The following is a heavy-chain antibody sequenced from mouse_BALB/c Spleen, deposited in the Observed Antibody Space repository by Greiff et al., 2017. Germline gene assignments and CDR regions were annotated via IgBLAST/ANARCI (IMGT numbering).Heavy chain of an antibody. V-gene: IGHV3-2*02. CDR3: AMGGNYPYYYAMDY. CDR1: GYSITSDYA. J-gene: IGHJ4*01. Sequence: EVHLVESGPGLVKPSQSLSLTCTVTGYSITSDYAWNWIRQFPGNKLEWMGYISYSGSTSYNPSLKSRISITRDTSKNQFFLQLNSVTTEDTATYYCAMGGNYPYYYAMDYWGQGTSVTVSS. CDR2: ISYSGST. D-gene: IGHD2-1*01.